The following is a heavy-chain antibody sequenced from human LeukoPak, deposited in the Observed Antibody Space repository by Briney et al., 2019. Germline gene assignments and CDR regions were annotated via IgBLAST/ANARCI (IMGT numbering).Heavy chain of an antibody. CDR3: ASYLTSIPSGMDV. D-gene: IGHD2/OR15-2a*01. V-gene: IGHV3-74*01. CDR2: ISTDGSST. Sequence: GGSLRLSCAASGFTFSRSWLNWLGKVPGKGLVWVSRISTDGSSTSYADSVKGRFTISRDNGKNTLYLQMNSLRAEDTAVYYCASYLTSIPSGMDVWGQGTTVTVSS. CDR1: GFTFSRSW. J-gene: IGHJ6*02.